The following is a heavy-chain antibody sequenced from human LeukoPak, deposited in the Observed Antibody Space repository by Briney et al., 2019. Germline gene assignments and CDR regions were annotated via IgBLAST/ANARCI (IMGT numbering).Heavy chain of an antibody. CDR2: MNTNAERP. Sequence: SVKISCKASGYSLTNHGINWVRQAPGRGLEWIGRMNTNAERPTFAQGFEGRFVLSLDTSVSTAYLQISSLKAEDTAVYYCARDWWFGELSFDYWGQGTLVTVSS. CDR1: GYSLTNHG. CDR3: ARDWWFGELSFDY. J-gene: IGHJ4*02. V-gene: IGHV7-4-1*02. D-gene: IGHD3-10*01.